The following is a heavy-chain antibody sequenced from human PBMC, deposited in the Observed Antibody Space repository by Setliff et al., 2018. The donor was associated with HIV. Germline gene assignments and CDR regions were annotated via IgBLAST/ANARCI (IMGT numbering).Heavy chain of an antibody. J-gene: IGHJ4*02. V-gene: IGHV4-39*02. CDR1: GVSISDTIGTSYY. D-gene: IGHD3-22*01. CDR3: ARRYHDSSGFYNS. Sequence: TLSLPCSVSGVSISDTIGTSYYWDWLRQPPGKGLEWIGNIHYSRGTYYNASLKSRVTISLDTSKNHFSLKLTSVAAADTAVYYCARRYHDSSGFYNSWGQGVLVTVSS. CDR2: IHYSRGT.